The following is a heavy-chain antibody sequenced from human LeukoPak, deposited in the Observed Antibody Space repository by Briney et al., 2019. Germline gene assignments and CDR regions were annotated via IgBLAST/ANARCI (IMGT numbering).Heavy chain of an antibody. Sequence: GGSLRLSCAASGFTFSSYGMNWVRQAPGKGLEWVSYISSSSSTIYYADSVKGRFTISRDNAKNSLDLQMNSLRDEDTVVYYCARDRSYYGMDVWGQGTTVTVSS. CDR2: ISSSSSTI. J-gene: IGHJ6*02. CDR1: GFTFSSYG. V-gene: IGHV3-48*02. CDR3: ARDRSYYGMDV.